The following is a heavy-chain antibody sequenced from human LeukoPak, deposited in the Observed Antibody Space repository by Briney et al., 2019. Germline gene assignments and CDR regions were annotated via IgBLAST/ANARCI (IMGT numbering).Heavy chain of an antibody. D-gene: IGHD3-3*01. Sequence: GGSLRLSCAASGFTFSSYAMHWVRQAPSKGLEWVAVISYDGSNKYYADSVKGRFTISRDNSKNTLYLQMNSLRAEDTAVYYCARDSHLSYDYDFWSAAFDIWGQGTMVTVSS. J-gene: IGHJ3*02. V-gene: IGHV3-30*04. CDR2: ISYDGSNK. CDR1: GFTFSSYA. CDR3: ARDSHLSYDYDFWSAAFDI.